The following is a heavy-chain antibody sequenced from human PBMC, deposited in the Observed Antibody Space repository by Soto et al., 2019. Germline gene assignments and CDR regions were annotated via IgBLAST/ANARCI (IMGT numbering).Heavy chain of an antibody. CDR3: ARDKYCSGGSCRKNWFDP. CDR2: INHSGST. V-gene: IGHV4-34*01. CDR1: GGSFSGYY. Sequence: SETLSLTCAVYGGSFSGYYWSWIRQPPGKGLEWIGEINHSGSTNYNPSLKSRVTISLDMPKNQFSLKLTSVTAADTAVYYCARDKYCSGGSCRKNWFDPWGQGTLVTVPQ. D-gene: IGHD2-15*01. J-gene: IGHJ5*02.